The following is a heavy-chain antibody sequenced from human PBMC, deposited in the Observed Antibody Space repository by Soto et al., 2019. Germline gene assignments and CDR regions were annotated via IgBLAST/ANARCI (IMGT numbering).Heavy chain of an antibody. CDR2: IYYSGST. V-gene: IGHV4-30-4*01. CDR1: GGSISSGDYY. J-gene: IGHJ6*02. Sequence: SETLSLTCTVSGGSISSGDYYWSWIRQPPGKGLEWIGYIYYSGSTYYNPSLKSRVTISVDTSKNQFSLKLSSVTAADTAVYYCARARPMAAAGTDSYYYNGMDVWGQGTTVTVSS. CDR3: ARARPMAAAGTDSYYYNGMDV. D-gene: IGHD6-13*01.